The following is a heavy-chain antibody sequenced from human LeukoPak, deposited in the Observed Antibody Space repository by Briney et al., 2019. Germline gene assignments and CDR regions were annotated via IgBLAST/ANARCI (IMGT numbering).Heavy chain of an antibody. CDR3: AIVKQKVVPAATLDY. CDR1: GFTFSSYA. V-gene: IGHV3-30*01. J-gene: IGHJ4*02. D-gene: IGHD2-2*01. Sequence: GGSLRLSCAASGFTFSSYAMHWVRQAPGKGLEWVAVISYDGSNKYYADSVKGRFTISRDNSKNTLYLQMNSLRAEDTAVYYCAIVKQKVVPAATLDYWGQGTLVTVSS. CDR2: ISYDGSNK.